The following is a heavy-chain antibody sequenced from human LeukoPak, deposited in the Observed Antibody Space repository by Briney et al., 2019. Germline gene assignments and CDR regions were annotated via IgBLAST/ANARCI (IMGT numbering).Heavy chain of an antibody. Sequence: ASVKVSCKASGYTFTSYYMHWVRQAPGQGLEWMGIIIPSGGSTSYAQKFQGRVTMTRDTSTSTVYMELSSLRSEDTAVYYCARADGGYDHFDYWGQGTLVTVSS. CDR2: IIPSGGST. CDR1: GYTFTSYY. D-gene: IGHD5-12*01. J-gene: IGHJ4*02. V-gene: IGHV1-46*01. CDR3: ARADGGYDHFDY.